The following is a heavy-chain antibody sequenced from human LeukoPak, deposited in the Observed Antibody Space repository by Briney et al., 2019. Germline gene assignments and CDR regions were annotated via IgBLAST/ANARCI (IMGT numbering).Heavy chain of an antibody. V-gene: IGHV3-30*12. Sequence: GGSLRLSCAASGFMFGSFGMSWVRQAPGKGLEWVAVIWYDGSHTYYSHSARGRFTISRDNSRHMVYLEMNNLRVDDSALYYCARDLGGCGGGFCSYYFDSWGQGTLVTVSS. CDR2: IWYDGSHT. CDR1: GFMFGSFG. D-gene: IGHD2-21*01. J-gene: IGHJ4*02. CDR3: ARDLGGCGGGFCSYYFDS.